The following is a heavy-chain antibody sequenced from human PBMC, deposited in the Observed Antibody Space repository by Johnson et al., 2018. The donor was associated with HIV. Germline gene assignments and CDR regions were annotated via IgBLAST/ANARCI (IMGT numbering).Heavy chain of an antibody. J-gene: IGHJ3*02. CDR2: INSDGSST. V-gene: IGHV3-74*02. CDR1: GFTFSSYA. Sequence: VQLVESGGGVVQPGRSLRLSCAASGFTFSSYAMHWVRQAPGKGLVWVSRINSDGSSTSYADSVKGRFTISRDNAKHTPYLQRNSLRAEDMALYYCASTAGKDAFDIWGQGTMVTVSS. D-gene: IGHD1-1*01. CDR3: ASTAGKDAFDI.